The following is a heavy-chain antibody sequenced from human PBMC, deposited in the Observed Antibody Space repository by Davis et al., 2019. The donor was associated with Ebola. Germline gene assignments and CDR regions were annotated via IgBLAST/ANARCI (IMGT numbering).Heavy chain of an antibody. CDR2: ISGSGGST. CDR3: AKYCTNGVCPFDY. D-gene: IGHD2-8*01. CDR1: GFTFSDYY. Sequence: PGGSLRLSCAASGFTFSDYYMSWIRQAPGKGLEWVSAISGSGGSTYYADSVKGRFTISRDNSKKTLYLQMNSLRAEDTAVYYCAKYCTNGVCPFDYWGQGTLVTVSS. V-gene: IGHV3-23*01. J-gene: IGHJ4*02.